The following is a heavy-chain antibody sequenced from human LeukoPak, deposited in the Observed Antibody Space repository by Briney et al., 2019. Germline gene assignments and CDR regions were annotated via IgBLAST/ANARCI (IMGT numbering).Heavy chain of an antibody. J-gene: IGHJ4*02. D-gene: IGHD2-2*01. Sequence: PGGSLRLSCATSGFSFSSYGMHWVRQAPGKGLEWVAVIWFDGSTKYYVDSVKGRFTISRDNSKNTLYLQMNSLRAEDTALYYCAGDALPAAMAYYFDYSGQGTLVTVSS. V-gene: IGHV3-33*01. CDR2: IWFDGSTK. CDR1: GFSFSSYG. CDR3: AGDALPAAMAYYFDY.